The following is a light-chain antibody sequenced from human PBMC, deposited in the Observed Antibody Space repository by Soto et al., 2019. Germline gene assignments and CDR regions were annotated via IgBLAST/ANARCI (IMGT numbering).Light chain of an antibody. J-gene: IGKJ1*01. CDR3: HQRQSWPRT. CDR1: QYINTR. V-gene: IGKV3-11*01. Sequence: EIVLTQSPATLSSFPVDRVTLSFMASQYINTRLAWYQHKPGQAPRLLIYLTSNRAAGVPSRFSAWGSETDFTLTISDVQPEDFAVYYCHQRQSWPRTFGQGTKVDIK. CDR2: LTS.